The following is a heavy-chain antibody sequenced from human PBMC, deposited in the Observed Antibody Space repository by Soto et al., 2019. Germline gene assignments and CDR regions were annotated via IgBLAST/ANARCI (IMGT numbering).Heavy chain of an antibody. CDR1: GYTFTSYG. J-gene: IGHJ4*02. Sequence: QVPLVQSGAEVKKPGASVKVSCRASGYTFTSYGISWVRQAPAQGLEWMGWISAYNGNTNYAQQLQGRVTMTTDTSTSTAYMELSSLRSDDTAVYFCARGDTAMEPLAYWGQGSLVTVST. V-gene: IGHV1-18*04. CDR3: ARGDTAMEPLAY. CDR2: ISAYNGNT. D-gene: IGHD5-18*01.